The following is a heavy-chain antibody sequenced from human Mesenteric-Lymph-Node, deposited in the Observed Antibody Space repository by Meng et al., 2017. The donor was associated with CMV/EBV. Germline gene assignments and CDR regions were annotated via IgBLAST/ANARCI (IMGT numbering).Heavy chain of an antibody. CDR2: ITINTTYI. Sequence: GESLKISCAASGFTFSSFSMNWVRQAPGKGLEWVSSITINTTYIRYADSLKGRFTISRHDAKNSLYLQMDSLRVEDTAVYYCAKEVVGARGFDYWGLGTLVTVSS. J-gene: IGHJ4*02. CDR3: AKEVVGARGFDY. D-gene: IGHD2-15*01. V-gene: IGHV3-21*04. CDR1: GFTFSSFS.